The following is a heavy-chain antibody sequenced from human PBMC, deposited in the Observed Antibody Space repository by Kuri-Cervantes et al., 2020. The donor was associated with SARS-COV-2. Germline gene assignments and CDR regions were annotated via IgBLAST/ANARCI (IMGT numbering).Heavy chain of an antibody. CDR1: GFIFSSYG. CDR3: VTADFEYYGMNV. Sequence: GGSLRLSCAASGFIFSSYGMHWVRQAPGKGPEWVAVIWYDGKKKYYGDPVEGRFIISRDNSKNTVDLQMNNVRAEDTAVYYCVTADFEYYGMNVWGQGTTVTVSS. D-gene: IGHD3-16*01. V-gene: IGHV3-33*01. CDR2: IWYDGKKK. J-gene: IGHJ6*02.